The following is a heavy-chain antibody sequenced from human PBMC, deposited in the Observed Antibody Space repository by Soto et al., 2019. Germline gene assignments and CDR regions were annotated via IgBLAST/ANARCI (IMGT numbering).Heavy chain of an antibody. J-gene: IGHJ3*02. CDR1: GGSISSSSYY. CDR2: IYYSGST. V-gene: IGHV4-39*01. CDR3: ARCYAINAFDI. D-gene: IGHD2-15*01. Sequence: SQTLSLTCTVSGGSISSSSYYWGWIRQPPGKGLEWIGSIYYSGSTYYNPSLKSRVTMSVDTPKNQFSLRLSSVTAADTAVYYCARCYAINAFDIWGRGTMVTVSS.